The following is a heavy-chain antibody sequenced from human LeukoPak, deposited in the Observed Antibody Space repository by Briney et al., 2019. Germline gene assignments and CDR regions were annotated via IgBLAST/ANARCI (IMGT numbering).Heavy chain of an antibody. CDR3: ARLGCSGGSRYQTFFDY. CDR2: IYPGDSDT. Sequence: GGSLKTSCKGSGYSFTSYWIGWVRQMPGKGLEWMGIIYPGDSDTRYSPSFQGQVTISADKSISTAYLQWSSLKASDTAMYYCARLGCSGGSRYQTFFDYWGQGTLVTVSS. D-gene: IGHD2-15*01. J-gene: IGHJ4*02. CDR1: GYSFTSYW. V-gene: IGHV5-51*01.